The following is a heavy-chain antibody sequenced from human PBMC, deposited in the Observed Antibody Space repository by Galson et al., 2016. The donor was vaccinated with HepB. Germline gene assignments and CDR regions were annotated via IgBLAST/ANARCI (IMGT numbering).Heavy chain of an antibody. CDR2: ILFDGTNK. V-gene: IGHV3-30*18. J-gene: IGHJ3*01. CDR1: GFTFTTYG. D-gene: IGHD3-10*01. CDR3: AKVPSMVRGF. Sequence: SLRLSCAASGFTFTTYGMHWVRRAPGKGLESVAIILFDGTNKYYAASVKGRFTISRDNSKNTLYLQMNSLRAEDTAVYYCAKVPSMVRGFWGQGTMVTVSS.